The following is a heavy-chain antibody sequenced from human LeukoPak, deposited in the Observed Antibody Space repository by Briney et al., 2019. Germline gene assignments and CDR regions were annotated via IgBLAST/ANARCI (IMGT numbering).Heavy chain of an antibody. CDR3: ARENYNWNPDQGYKVFDY. Sequence: GGSLRLSCAASGFSFRNFWMSWVRQAPGKGREWVANTKQDGSGKYYVDSVEGRFTVSRDNAKNSLYLQMNSLRAEDTAVYYCARENYNWNPDQGYKVFDYWGQGILVTVSS. CDR1: GFSFRNFW. D-gene: IGHD1-20*01. CDR2: TKQDGSGK. V-gene: IGHV3-7*01. J-gene: IGHJ4*02.